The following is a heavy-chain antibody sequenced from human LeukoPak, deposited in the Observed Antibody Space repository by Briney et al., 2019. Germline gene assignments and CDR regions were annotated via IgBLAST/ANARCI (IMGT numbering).Heavy chain of an antibody. Sequence: GASVKVSCKASGYTFTSYGISWVRQAPGQGLEWMGWISAYNGNTNYAQKLQGRVTMTTDTSTSTAYMELRSLRSDDTAVYYCAASREDYYGDYVGYFDYWGQGTLVTVSS. V-gene: IGHV1-18*01. D-gene: IGHD4-17*01. CDR1: GYTFTSYG. CDR2: ISAYNGNT. CDR3: AASREDYYGDYVGYFDY. J-gene: IGHJ4*02.